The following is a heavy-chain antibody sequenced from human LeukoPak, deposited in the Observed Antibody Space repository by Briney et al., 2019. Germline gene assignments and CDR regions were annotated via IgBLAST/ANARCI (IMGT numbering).Heavy chain of an antibody. V-gene: IGHV4-59*08. CDR3: ARTRIYDSGGKFDP. CDR2: MFYGGTT. D-gene: IGHD3-22*01. CDR1: GASINTYY. Sequence: SETLSLTCTVSGASINTYYWSWIRQPPGKGLEWIGYMFYGGTTNYNPSLKSRVTLSVDTSKNQFSLKLSSVTAADTAVYYCARTRIYDSGGKFDPWGQGILVTVSS. J-gene: IGHJ5*02.